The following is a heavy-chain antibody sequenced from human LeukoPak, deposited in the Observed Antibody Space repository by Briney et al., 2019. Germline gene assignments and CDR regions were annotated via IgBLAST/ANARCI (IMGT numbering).Heavy chain of an antibody. V-gene: IGHV4-59*02. J-gene: IGHJ3*02. Sequence: KSSETLSLTCAVSGASVSSHYWSWIRQSPGKGLEWIGHIYHSGTTKYNPSLKSRVTISVDTPKSQFSLKLKSVTAADTAVYYCARYCSGGSCNDAFDIWGQGTMVTVSS. CDR2: IYHSGTT. CDR3: ARYCSGGSCNDAFDI. D-gene: IGHD2-15*01. CDR1: GASVSSHY.